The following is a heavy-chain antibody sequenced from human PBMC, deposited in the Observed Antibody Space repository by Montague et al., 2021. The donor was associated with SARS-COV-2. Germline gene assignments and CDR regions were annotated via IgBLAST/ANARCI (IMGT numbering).Heavy chain of an antibody. CDR3: ARGGSHLGELSFDY. CDR1: GFTLSSNY. Sequence: SLRLSCAGSGFTLSSNYMTWVRQTPGKRLQWVSVIYGANTYYADXVKGRFTISRDDSRNTLHLQMDSLRADDTAVYFCARGGSHLGELSFDYWGQGTLVTVSS. D-gene: IGHD3-16*02. J-gene: IGHJ4*02. V-gene: IGHV3-53*01. CDR2: IYGANT.